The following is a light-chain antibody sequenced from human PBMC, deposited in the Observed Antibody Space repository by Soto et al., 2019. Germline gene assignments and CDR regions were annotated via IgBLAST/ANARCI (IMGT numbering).Light chain of an antibody. CDR3: QQYDTSPRT. Sequence: EIVLTQSPGTLSLSPGERATLSCRASQSVSSNYLAWYQQKPGQAPRLLMYGASSRATGIPDRFSGSGSGTDFALTISGLEPEDVAVYCCQQYDTSPRTFGQWNKGEIK. CDR2: GAS. J-gene: IGKJ1*01. V-gene: IGKV3-20*01. CDR1: QSVSSNY.